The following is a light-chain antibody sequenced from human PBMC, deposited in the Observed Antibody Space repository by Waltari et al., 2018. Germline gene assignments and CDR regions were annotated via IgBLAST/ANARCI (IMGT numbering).Light chain of an antibody. J-gene: IGKJ2*01. CDR2: GAS. CDR3: QQYNNWPYT. CDR1: QSVSSN. V-gene: IGKV3-15*01. Sequence: EVVMAQSPVTLSVSPGERATLSCRASQSVSSNLAWYQQKPGQAPRLLIYGASTRATGIPARFSGSGSGTEFTLTISSLQSEDFAVYYCQQYNNWPYTSGQGTKLEIK.